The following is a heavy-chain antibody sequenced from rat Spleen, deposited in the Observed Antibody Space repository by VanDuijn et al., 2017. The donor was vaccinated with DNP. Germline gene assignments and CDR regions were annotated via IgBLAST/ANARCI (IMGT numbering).Heavy chain of an antibody. J-gene: IGHJ3*01. D-gene: IGHD1-2*01. CDR2: IGPSGGNI. CDR1: GFTFSNYG. V-gene: IGHV5-19*01. CDR3: ARSDSYGFPY. Sequence: EVQLVESGGGLVQPGRSLKLSCAASGFTFSNYGIHWIRQGPTKGLEWVAAIGPSGGNIYYRDSVKGRFTMSSDDARSTLYLQMDSLRSEDTATYYCARSDSYGFPYWGQGTLVTVSS.